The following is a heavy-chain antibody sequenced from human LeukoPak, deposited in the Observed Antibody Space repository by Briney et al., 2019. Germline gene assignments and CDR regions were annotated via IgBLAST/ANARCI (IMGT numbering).Heavy chain of an antibody. D-gene: IGHD3-22*01. Sequence: GASVKVSCKASGYTFTSYGISWVRQAPGQGLEWMGWISAYNGNTNYAQKLQGRVTMTTDTSTSTAYMELRSLRSDDTAVYYCARDWGYYDSSGYSLFDYWGQGPRSPSPQ. CDR1: GYTFTSYG. CDR3: ARDWGYYDSSGYSLFDY. CDR2: ISAYNGNT. V-gene: IGHV1-18*01. J-gene: IGHJ4*02.